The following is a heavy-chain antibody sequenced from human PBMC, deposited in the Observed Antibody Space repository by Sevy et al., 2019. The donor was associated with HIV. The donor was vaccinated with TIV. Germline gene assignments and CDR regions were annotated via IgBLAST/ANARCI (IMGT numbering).Heavy chain of an antibody. D-gene: IGHD1-1*01. J-gene: IGHJ3*02. CDR3: ARWNDFDI. V-gene: IGHV4-59*08. CDR2: VYYTGGT. Sequence: SQTLSLTCTVSGGSINSDHWNWIRQPPGKGLEWIGYVYYTGGTNYNPSLKNRVTISVDRTKNQFSLKPTSVTAADTAAYYCARWNDFDIWGQGTMVTVSS. CDR1: GGSINSDH.